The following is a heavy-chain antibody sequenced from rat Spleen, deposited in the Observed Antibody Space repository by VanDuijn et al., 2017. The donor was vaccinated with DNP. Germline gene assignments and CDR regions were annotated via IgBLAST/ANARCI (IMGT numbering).Heavy chain of an antibody. D-gene: IGHD1-2*01. CDR2: ISYSGST. Sequence: EVKLVESGGGLVQPGRSLKLSCAASGFNFNDYWMGWIRKFPGNKMEWMGYISYSGSTSYNPSLKSRISITRDTSKNQFFLQLNSVTTEDTATYYCARYYSSYRGVMDAWGQGASVTVSS. J-gene: IGHJ4*01. CDR1: GFNFNDYW. V-gene: IGHV3-1*01. CDR3: ARYYSSYRGVMDA.